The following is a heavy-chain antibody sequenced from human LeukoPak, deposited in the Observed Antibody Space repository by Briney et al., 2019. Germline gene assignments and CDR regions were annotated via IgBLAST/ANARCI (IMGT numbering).Heavy chain of an antibody. CDR1: GFTFDDYA. V-gene: IGHV3-9*01. Sequence: GRSLRLSCAASGFTFDDYAMHWVRQAPGKGLEWVSGISWNSGSIGYADSVKGRFTISRDNAKNSLYMQMNSLRAEDTALYYCSRDDAFDIWGQGTMVTVSS. J-gene: IGHJ3*02. CDR3: SRDDAFDI. CDR2: ISWNSGSI.